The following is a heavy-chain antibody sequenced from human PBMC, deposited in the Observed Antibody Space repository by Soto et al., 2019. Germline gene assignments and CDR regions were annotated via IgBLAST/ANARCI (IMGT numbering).Heavy chain of an antibody. CDR1: GGTFSSYA. D-gene: IGHD3-22*01. Sequence: ASVKVSCKASGGTFSSYAISWVRQAPGQGLEWMGGIIPIFGTANYAQKFRGRVTITADESTSTAYMELSSLRSEDTAVYYCARDLSYDSSGYYSSDDAFDIWGQGTMVTVSS. J-gene: IGHJ3*02. CDR3: ARDLSYDSSGYYSSDDAFDI. V-gene: IGHV1-69*13. CDR2: IIPIFGTA.